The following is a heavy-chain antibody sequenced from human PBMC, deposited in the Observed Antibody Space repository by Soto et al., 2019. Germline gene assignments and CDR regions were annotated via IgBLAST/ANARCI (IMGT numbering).Heavy chain of an antibody. V-gene: IGHV1-69*06. CDR3: AREGRHFDY. CDR1: GGTFSSYA. Sequence: ASVKVSCKASGGTFSSYAISWVRQAPGQGLEWMGGINPIFGTPHYAQKYQGRVTITADTFTNTAYMELTRLTSDDTAVYFCAREGRHFDYWGQGALVTVSS. CDR2: INPIFGTP. J-gene: IGHJ4*02.